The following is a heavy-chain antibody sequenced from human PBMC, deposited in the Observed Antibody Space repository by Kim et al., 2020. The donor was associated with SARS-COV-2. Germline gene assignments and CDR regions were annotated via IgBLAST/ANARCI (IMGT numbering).Heavy chain of an antibody. V-gene: IGHV1-46*01. CDR1: GYTFTSYY. CDR3: ARDSVGISNAFEI. Sequence: ASVKVSCKASGYTFTSYYMHWVRQAPGQGLEWMGIINPNGAGTSYAQKFQGRVTMTRDTSTSTVYMEVSSLRSEDTAVYYCARDSVGISNAFEIWGQGTMVTVSS. J-gene: IGHJ3*02. CDR2: INPNGAGT. D-gene: IGHD1-26*01.